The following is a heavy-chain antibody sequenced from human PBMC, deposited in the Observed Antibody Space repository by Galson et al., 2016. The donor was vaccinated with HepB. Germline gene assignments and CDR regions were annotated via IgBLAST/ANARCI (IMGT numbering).Heavy chain of an antibody. CDR1: GGSFSGSA. J-gene: IGHJ5*02. Sequence: SVKVSCKASGGSFSGSAISWVRQAPGQGLEWVGGIIPILATSNYAERFQGRVTIAADESTSTAYMGLTSLRTEDTAVNYCAIRMSGYYEQFDLWGQGTLVTVSS. CDR3: AIRMSGYYEQFDL. D-gene: IGHD3-22*01. CDR2: IIPILATS. V-gene: IGHV1-69*13.